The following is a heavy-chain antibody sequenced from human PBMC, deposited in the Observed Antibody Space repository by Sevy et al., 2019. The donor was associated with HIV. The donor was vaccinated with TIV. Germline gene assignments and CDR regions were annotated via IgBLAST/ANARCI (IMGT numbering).Heavy chain of an antibody. CDR1: GFTFSDYT. V-gene: IGHV3-30*04. CDR3: TRVRGLLGWFDS. Sequence: GGSLRLSCAASGFTFSDYTIHWVRQAPGKGLEWVAVISYDGSRTSYAYSVKGRFTISRDNSENTLFLQMNSLRADDTAIYYCTRVRGLLGWFDSWGQGTLVTVSS. J-gene: IGHJ5*01. D-gene: IGHD3-10*01. CDR2: ISYDGSRT.